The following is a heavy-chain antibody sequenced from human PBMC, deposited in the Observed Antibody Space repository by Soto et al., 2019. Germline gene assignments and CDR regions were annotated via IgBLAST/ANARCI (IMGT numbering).Heavy chain of an antibody. CDR1: GGSVNSGNYY. CDR3: ARDGSPNVQAAMSGLDT. CDR2: IFNSGNA. V-gene: IGHV4-31*03. D-gene: IGHD1-1*01. J-gene: IGHJ5*02. Sequence: SENPSLTCSVSGGSVNSGNYYWTWDRPRPGKGLEWIRHIFNSGNAYYKPSLKRRASISEDTSKYQYTLRMTPVTAADAAVYFCARDGSPNVQAAMSGLDTWGQATLVTVSS.